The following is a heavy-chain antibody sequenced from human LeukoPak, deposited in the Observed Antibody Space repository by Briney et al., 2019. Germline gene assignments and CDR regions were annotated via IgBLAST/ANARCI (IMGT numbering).Heavy chain of an antibody. J-gene: IGHJ4*02. CDR1: GYTFTGYS. Sequence: ASVKVSCKASGYTFTGYSMHWVRQVPGQGLEWMGWINPNSGGTNYAQKFQGRVTMTRDTSISTAYMELSRLRSDDTAVYYCARSREEQLPLTSFDYWGQGTLVTVSS. CDR2: INPNSGGT. D-gene: IGHD6-13*01. V-gene: IGHV1-2*02. CDR3: ARSREEQLPLTSFDY.